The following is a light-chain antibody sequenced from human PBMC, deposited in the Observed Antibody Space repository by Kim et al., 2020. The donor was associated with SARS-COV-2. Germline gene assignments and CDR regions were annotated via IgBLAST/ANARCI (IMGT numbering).Light chain of an antibody. CDR2: AAS. CDR3: QQYYSYPPT. CDR1: QGISSY. Sequence: SSTGDRVTISCRASQGISSYLAWYQQKPGKAPKLLIYAASTLQSGVPSRFSGSGSGTDFTLTISCLQSEDFATYYCQQYYSYPPTFGQGTKVDIK. V-gene: IGKV1-8*01. J-gene: IGKJ1*01.